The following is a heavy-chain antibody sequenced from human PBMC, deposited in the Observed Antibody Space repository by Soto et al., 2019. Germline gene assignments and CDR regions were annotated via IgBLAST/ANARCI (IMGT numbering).Heavy chain of an antibody. CDR3: ARFTYSSGWYYYFDY. J-gene: IGHJ4*02. D-gene: IGHD6-19*01. CDR2: IYYSKNT. CDR1: GGSISSYY. V-gene: IGHV4-59*08. Sequence: SETLSLTCTVSGGSISSYYWSWIRQPPGKGPEWIGYIYYSKNTNYNPSLKGRVSISVDTSKNQFSLKLSSVTAAETAVYYCARFTYSSGWYYYFDYWGQGILVTVSS.